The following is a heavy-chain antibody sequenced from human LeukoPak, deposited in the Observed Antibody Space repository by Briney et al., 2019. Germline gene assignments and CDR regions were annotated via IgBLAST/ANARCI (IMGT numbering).Heavy chain of an antibody. D-gene: IGHD1-26*01. Sequence: GASVKVSCKASGYTFTSYDINWVRQATGQGLEWMGWMNPNSGNTGYAQKFQGRVTITRNTSISTAYMELSSLRSEDTAVYYCARVGSGSRTGSIDYWGQGTLVTVSS. J-gene: IGHJ4*02. CDR2: MNPNSGNT. CDR1: GYTFTSYD. V-gene: IGHV1-8*03. CDR3: ARVGSGSRTGSIDY.